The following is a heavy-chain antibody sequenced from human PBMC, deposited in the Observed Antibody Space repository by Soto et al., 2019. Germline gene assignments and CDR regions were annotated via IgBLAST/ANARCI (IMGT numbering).Heavy chain of an antibody. V-gene: IGHV1-3*01. Sequence: ASVKVSCKATGYTFSAYTMNLVRQAPGQGLEWMGWINAGSGNTKYSQNFQGRVSITRDTSASTVYMELTGLTSEDTAVYYCARDTETLGPRANDALDIWGQGTMVTVSS. CDR3: ARDTETLGPRANDALDI. D-gene: IGHD3-3*02. J-gene: IGHJ3*02. CDR1: GYTFSAYT. CDR2: INAGSGNT.